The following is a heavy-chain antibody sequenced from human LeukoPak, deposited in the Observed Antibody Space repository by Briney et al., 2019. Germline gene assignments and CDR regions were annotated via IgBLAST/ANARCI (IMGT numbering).Heavy chain of an antibody. CDR3: ARGRLAELDYYYYMDV. CDR2: IIPIFGTA. CDR1: GGTFSSYA. V-gene: IGHV1-69*06. D-gene: IGHD6-19*01. Sequence: SVKVSCKASGGTFSSYAISWVLQAPGQGLEWMGGIIPIFGTANYAQKFQGRVTITADKSTSTAYMELSSLRSEDTAVYYCARGRLAELDYYYYMDVWGKGTTVTVSS. J-gene: IGHJ6*03.